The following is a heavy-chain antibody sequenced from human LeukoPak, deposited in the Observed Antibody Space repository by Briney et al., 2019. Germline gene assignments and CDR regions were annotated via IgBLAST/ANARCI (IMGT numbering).Heavy chain of an antibody. CDR1: GFTFSLFS. D-gene: IGHD2-15*01. CDR2: ISTGCDVI. Sequence: GGSLRLSCAASGFTFSLFSISWVRQAPGKGLEWVSYISTGCDVIYYADSVRGRFSISRDDASNSVSLQMNSLRADDTAVYYCARDVGYCSGGSCYRWFASWGQGTLVTVSS. CDR3: ARDVGYCSGGSCYRWFAS. V-gene: IGHV3-48*01. J-gene: IGHJ5*01.